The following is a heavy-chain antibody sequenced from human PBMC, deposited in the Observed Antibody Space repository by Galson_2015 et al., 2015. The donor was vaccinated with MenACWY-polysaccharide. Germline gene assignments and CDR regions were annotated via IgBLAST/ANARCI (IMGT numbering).Heavy chain of an antibody. J-gene: IGHJ6*03. D-gene: IGHD2-2*01. CDR2: ISSDGKNA. CDR3: ARDACSSVNCYSYSFYYMDV. CDR1: GFTFGSYA. V-gene: IGHV3-33*08. Sequence: SLRLSCAASGFTFGSYAIHWARQAPGKGLEWVALISSDGKNAYYADSVRGRFTISRDNSKKTVSLEMNSLRNDDTAVYFCARDACSSVNCYSYSFYYMDVWGKGTTVSVSS.